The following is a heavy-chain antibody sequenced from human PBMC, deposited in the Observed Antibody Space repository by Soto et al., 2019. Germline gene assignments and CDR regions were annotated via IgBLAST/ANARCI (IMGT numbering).Heavy chain of an antibody. CDR3: AKDKGWEYYFDY. D-gene: IGHD6-19*01. J-gene: IGHJ4*02. Sequence: PGRSLRLSCAASGFTFSSYAMSWVRQAPGKGLEWVSAISGSGGSTYYADSVKGRFTISRDNSKNTLYLQMNSLRAEDTAVYYCAKDKGWEYYFDYWGQGTLVTVSS. V-gene: IGHV3-23*01. CDR1: GFTFSSYA. CDR2: ISGSGGST.